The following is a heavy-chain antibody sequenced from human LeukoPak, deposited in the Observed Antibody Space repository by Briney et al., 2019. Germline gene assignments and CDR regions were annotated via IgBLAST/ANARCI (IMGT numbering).Heavy chain of an antibody. Sequence: GGSLRLSCAASGFTFDDYGMSWVRQAPGKGLEWVSDINWNGGSTGYADSVKGRFTISRDNAKNSLYLQMNSLRAEDTAVYYCAKEPFASGSFRFDYWGQGTLVTVSS. D-gene: IGHD1-26*01. CDR1: GFTFDDYG. CDR2: INWNGGST. CDR3: AKEPFASGSFRFDY. J-gene: IGHJ4*02. V-gene: IGHV3-20*04.